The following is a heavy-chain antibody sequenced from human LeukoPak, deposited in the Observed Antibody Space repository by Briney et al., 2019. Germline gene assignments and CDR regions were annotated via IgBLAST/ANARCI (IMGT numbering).Heavy chain of an antibody. CDR3: AREHGSGSLYGY. CDR1: GYTFTGYY. D-gene: IGHD3-10*01. V-gene: IGHV1-2*06. Sequence: ASVKVSCKASGYTFTGYYMHWVRQAPGQGLEWMGRINPNSGGTNYAQKFQGRVTMTRDTSISTANMELSRLRSDDTAVYYCAREHGSGSLYGYWGQGTLVTVSS. J-gene: IGHJ4*02. CDR2: INPNSGGT.